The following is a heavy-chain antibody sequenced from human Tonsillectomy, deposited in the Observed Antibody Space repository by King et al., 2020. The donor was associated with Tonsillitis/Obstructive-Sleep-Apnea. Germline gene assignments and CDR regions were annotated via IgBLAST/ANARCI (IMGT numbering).Heavy chain of an antibody. J-gene: IGHJ6*03. D-gene: IGHD3-9*01. CDR2: ISGDGGST. V-gene: IGHV3-43*02. CDR1: GFTFDDYA. Sequence: VQLVESGGGVVQPGGSLRLSCAASGFTFDDYAMHWVRQAPGKGLEWVSLISGDGGSTYYADSVKGRFTISRDNSKNSLYLQMNSLRTADTALYYCAKDYYDILTGSGYYYYMDVWGKGTTVTVSS. CDR3: AKDYYDILTGSGYYYYMDV.